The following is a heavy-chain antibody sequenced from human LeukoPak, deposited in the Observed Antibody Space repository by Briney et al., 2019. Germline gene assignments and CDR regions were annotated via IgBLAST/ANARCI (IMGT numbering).Heavy chain of an antibody. V-gene: IGHV3-7*01. Sequence: GGSLRLFCAASGLTFNNYWMSWVRQAPGKGLEWVANINKNGSEKYYVDSVKGRFTISRDNAKNLLYLQMNGLGAGDTAVYYCAREGGIVEAEDAFDIWGQGTMVTVSS. D-gene: IGHD1-26*01. CDR2: INKNGSEK. J-gene: IGHJ3*02. CDR1: GLTFNNYW. CDR3: AREGGIVEAEDAFDI.